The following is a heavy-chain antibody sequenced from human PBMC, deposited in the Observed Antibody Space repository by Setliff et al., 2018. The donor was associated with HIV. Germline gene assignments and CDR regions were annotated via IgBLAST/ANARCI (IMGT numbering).Heavy chain of an antibody. CDR2: VDTARGQP. CDR3: ARDGPPFTVTMLDS. V-gene: IGHV1-2*02. Sequence: GASVKVSCKTSGYTFTDYYIHWVRQAPGQGLEWMGWVDTARGQPTYSKNFQGRVTFSADRATNTVYLELTNLKSQDAAVYFCARDGPPFTVTMLDSWGQGTLVTVSS. J-gene: IGHJ4*02. D-gene: IGHD4-17*01. CDR1: GYTFTDYY.